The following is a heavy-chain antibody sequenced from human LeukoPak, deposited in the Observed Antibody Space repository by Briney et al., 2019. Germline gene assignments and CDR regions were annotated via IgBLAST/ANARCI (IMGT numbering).Heavy chain of an antibody. CDR1: GESFSGYY. Sequence: PSETLSLTCAVYGESFSGYYWSWIRQPPGKGLEWIGEINHSGSTNYNPSLKSRVTISADTSKNQFSLKLSSVTAADTAVYYCARRMSDYDYVWGSYRYHFDYWGQGTLVTVSS. CDR3: ARRMSDYDYVWGSYRYHFDY. J-gene: IGHJ4*02. V-gene: IGHV4-34*01. CDR2: INHSGST. D-gene: IGHD3-16*02.